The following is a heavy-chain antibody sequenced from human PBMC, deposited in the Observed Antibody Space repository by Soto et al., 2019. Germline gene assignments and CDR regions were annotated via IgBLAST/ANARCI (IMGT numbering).Heavy chain of an antibody. J-gene: IGHJ6*02. CDR1: GDTFSSYT. Sequence: GASVKVSCKASGDTFSSYTISWVRQAPGQGLEWMGRIIPILGTANYAQKFQGRVTITADESTSTAYMELSSLRSEDTAVYYCARGREDTIFGVVTQGYYYYYYGMDVWGQGTTVTSP. CDR3: ARGREDTIFGVVTQGYYYYYYGMDV. D-gene: IGHD3-3*01. CDR2: IIPILGTA. V-gene: IGHV1-69*08.